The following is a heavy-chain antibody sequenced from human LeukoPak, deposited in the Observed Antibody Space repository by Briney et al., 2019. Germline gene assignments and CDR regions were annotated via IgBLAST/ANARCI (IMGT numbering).Heavy chain of an antibody. Sequence: GGSLRLSCAASGFTFSSCAMSWVRQAPGKGLEWVSAISGSGGSTYYADSVNGRFTISRDNSKNTLYLQMNSLRGEDTAVYYCAKGPYYYGSGSYYDYWGQGTLVTVSS. D-gene: IGHD3-10*01. V-gene: IGHV3-23*01. CDR1: GFTFSSCA. J-gene: IGHJ4*02. CDR2: ISGSGGST. CDR3: AKGPYYYGSGSYYDY.